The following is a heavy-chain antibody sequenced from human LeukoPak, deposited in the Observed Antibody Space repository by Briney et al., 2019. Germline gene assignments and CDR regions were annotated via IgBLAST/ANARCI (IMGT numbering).Heavy chain of an antibody. D-gene: IGHD2-2*01. J-gene: IGHJ4*02. V-gene: IGHV5-51*01. CDR3: ARQYCSISRCYYVDY. CDR1: GYTFTTYW. Sequence: GESLKISCKGSGYTFTTYWIAWVRQMPGEGLEWMGIIYPGDSETRYSPSFQGQATISVDKSISTAYLQWSNLKASDSAVYYCARQYCSISRCYYVDYWGQGTLVTVSS. CDR2: IYPGDSET.